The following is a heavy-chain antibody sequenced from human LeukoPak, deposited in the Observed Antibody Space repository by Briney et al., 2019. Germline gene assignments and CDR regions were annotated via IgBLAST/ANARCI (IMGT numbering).Heavy chain of an antibody. CDR2: ISYDGNNK. V-gene: IGHV3-33*05. J-gene: IGHJ4*02. CDR3: AREGGSGWSLDY. D-gene: IGHD6-19*01. CDR1: GFTFSGYG. Sequence: GRSLRLSCAASGFTFSGYGMHWVRQAPGKGLEWVAVISYDGNNKYYVDSVKGRFTISRDNAKNSLYLQMNSLRADDTAVYYCAREGGSGWSLDYWGRGTLVTVSS.